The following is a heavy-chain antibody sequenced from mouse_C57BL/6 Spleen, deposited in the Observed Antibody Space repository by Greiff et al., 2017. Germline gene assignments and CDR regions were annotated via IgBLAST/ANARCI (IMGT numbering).Heavy chain of an antibody. CDR2: IDPSDSYT. CDR3: ARSHYYYGSSYNWYFDV. V-gene: IGHV1-69*01. D-gene: IGHD1-1*01. J-gene: IGHJ1*03. CDR1: GYTFTSYW. Sequence: QVQLQQSGAELVMPGASVKLSCKASGYTFTSYWMHWVKQRPGQGLEWIGEIDPSDSYTNYNQKFKGKSTLTVAKSSSTAYMQLSSLTSEDSAVYYCARSHYYYGSSYNWYFDVWGTGTTGTVSS.